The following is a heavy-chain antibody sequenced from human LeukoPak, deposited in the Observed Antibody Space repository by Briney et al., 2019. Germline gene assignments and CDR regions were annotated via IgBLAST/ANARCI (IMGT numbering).Heavy chain of an antibody. D-gene: IGHD6-13*01. V-gene: IGHV1-2*02. CDR2: INPNSGGT. CDR3: ARNGVGYSSSWYKDAFDI. Sequence: ASVKVSCKASGYTFTGYYMHWVRQAPGQGLEWMGWINPNSGGTNYAQKFQGRVTMTRDTSISTAYMELRRLRSGDTAVYYCARNGVGYSSSWYKDAFDIWGQGTMVTVSS. J-gene: IGHJ3*02. CDR1: GYTFTGYY.